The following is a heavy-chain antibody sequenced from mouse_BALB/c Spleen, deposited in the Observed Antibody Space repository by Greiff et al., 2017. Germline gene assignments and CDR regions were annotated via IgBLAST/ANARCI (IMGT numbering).Heavy chain of an antibody. CDR2: IYPGDGDT. V-gene: IGHV1-87*01. D-gene: IGHD1-1*01. CDR1: GYTFTSYW. CDR3: ARESVVATDY. Sequence: VQLQESGAELARPGASVKLSCKASGYTFTSYWMQWVKQRPGQGLEWIGAIYPGDGDTRYTQKFKGKATLTADKSSSTAYMQLSSLASEDSAVYYCARESVVATDYWGQGTTLTVSS. J-gene: IGHJ2*01.